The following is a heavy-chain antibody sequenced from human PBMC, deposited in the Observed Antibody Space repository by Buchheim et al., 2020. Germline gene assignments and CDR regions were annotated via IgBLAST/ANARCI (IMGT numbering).Heavy chain of an antibody. D-gene: IGHD5-12*01. Sequence: QVQLQESGPGLVKPSETLSLTCTVSGGSISTYFWTWIRQPPGKGLEWIGYIYYSWITKYNPSLKSRVTISEDTSKNPFSLNLSSVTAADTAVYYCARSDSGHDLDYWGQGTL. CDR2: IYYSWIT. J-gene: IGHJ4*02. CDR1: GGSISTYF. V-gene: IGHV4-59*01. CDR3: ARSDSGHDLDY.